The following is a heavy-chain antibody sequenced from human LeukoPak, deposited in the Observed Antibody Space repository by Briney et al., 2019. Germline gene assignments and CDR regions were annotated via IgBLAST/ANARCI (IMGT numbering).Heavy chain of an antibody. Sequence: SGGSLRLSCPASGSTFSSYGMHWVRQAPGKGLEWVAFIRHDGSNKYYADSAKGRFTISRDNSKNTLYLQMNSLRAEDTAVYYCAKGYCSSTTCSVDYWGQGTLVTVSS. D-gene: IGHD2-2*01. CDR1: GSTFSSYG. J-gene: IGHJ4*02. CDR3: AKGYCSSTTCSVDY. V-gene: IGHV3-30*02. CDR2: IRHDGSNK.